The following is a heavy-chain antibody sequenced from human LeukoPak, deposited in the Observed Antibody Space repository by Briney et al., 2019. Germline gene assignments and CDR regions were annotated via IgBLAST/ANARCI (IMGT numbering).Heavy chain of an antibody. V-gene: IGHV3-21*01. D-gene: IGHD3-3*01. CDR1: GFTFSSYS. CDR3: ARDRPPLEGGAFDI. CDR2: ISSSSSYI. Sequence: GGSLRLSCAASGFTFSSYSMNWVRQAPGKGLEWVSSISSSSSYIYYADPVKGRFTISRDNAKNSLYLQMNSLRAEDTAVYYCARDRPPLEGGAFDIWGQGTMVTVSS. J-gene: IGHJ3*02.